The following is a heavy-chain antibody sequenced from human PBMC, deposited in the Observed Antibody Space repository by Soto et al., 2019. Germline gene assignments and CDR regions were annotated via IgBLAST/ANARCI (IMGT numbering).Heavy chain of an antibody. Sequence: QITLNESGPTVVRPTETLTLTCRFSGFSLTTSGVGVGWIRQSPGKAPEWLALIYWDDDKRYSASLKSRLTITKDTSKNKVVLTVSDLDPTETATYYCAHRVLRTVFGLVTTTAIYFDFWGQGTPVAVS. CDR1: GFSLTTSGVG. CDR3: AHRVLRTVFGLVTTTAIYFDF. J-gene: IGHJ4*02. V-gene: IGHV2-5*02. D-gene: IGHD3-3*01. CDR2: IYWDDDK.